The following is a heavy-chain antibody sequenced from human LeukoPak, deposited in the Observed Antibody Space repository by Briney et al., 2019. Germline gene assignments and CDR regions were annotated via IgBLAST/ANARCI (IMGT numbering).Heavy chain of an antibody. CDR1: GGTFSSYA. CDR2: IIPIFGTA. CDR3: GAGSGIYFEAFDI. J-gene: IGHJ3*02. V-gene: IGHV1-69*01. Sequence: SVKVSCKASGGTFSSYAISWVRQAPGQGLEWMGGIIPIFGTANYAQKFQGRVTITADESTSTAYMELSSLRSEDTAVYYCGAGSGIYFEAFDIWGQGTMVTVSS. D-gene: IGHD3-10*01.